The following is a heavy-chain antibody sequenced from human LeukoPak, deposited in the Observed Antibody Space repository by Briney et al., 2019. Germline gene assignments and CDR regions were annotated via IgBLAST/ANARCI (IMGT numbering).Heavy chain of an antibody. J-gene: IGHJ6*03. CDR3: ARGGASTGYYYYMDV. Sequence: TWGVLRLSCAASGFTFSSYGMSWIRQPPGKGLEWIGYIYYSGSTNYNPSLKSRVTISVDTSKNQFSLKLSSVTAADTAVYYCARGGASTGYYYYMDVWGKGTTVTVSS. D-gene: IGHD2-15*01. CDR1: GFTFSSYG. CDR2: IYYSGST. V-gene: IGHV4-59*01.